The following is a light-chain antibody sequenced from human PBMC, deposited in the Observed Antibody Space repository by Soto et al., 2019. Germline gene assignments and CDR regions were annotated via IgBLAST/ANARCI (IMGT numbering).Light chain of an antibody. CDR3: AAWDDSLNANV. CDR1: SSNIGSSA. V-gene: IGLV1-44*01. Sequence: QAVVTQPPSASGTPGQRVTISCPGSSSNIGSSAVNWYQQLPGTAPKLLIYSNNQRPSGVPDRFSGCTSGGSAALAISGRQSEDEDDYYCAAWDDSLNANVFGTGTKLTVL. CDR2: SNN. J-gene: IGLJ1*01.